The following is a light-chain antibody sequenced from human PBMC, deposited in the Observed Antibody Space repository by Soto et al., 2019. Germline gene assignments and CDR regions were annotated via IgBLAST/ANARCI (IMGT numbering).Light chain of an antibody. J-gene: IGLJ1*01. V-gene: IGLV1-40*01. CDR3: AAWDASLSACV. CDR2: GNS. Sequence: QSVLTQPPSVSGAPGQRVTISCTGSSSNIGAGYDVHWYQQLPGTAPKLLIYGNSNRPSGVPDRFSGSKSGTSASLAITGLRSEDEAIYYCAAWDASLSACVFGNGTKLTVL. CDR1: SSNIGAGYD.